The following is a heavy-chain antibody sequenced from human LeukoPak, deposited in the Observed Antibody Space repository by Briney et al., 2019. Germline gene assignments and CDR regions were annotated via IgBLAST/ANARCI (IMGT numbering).Heavy chain of an antibody. Sequence: GGSLRLSCAASGFTFSSYWMSWVRQAPGKGLEWVANIKQDGSEKYYVDSVKGRFTISRDNAKNSLYLQMNSLRAEDTAVYYCARESLTNIVVVPADYWGQGTLVTVSS. V-gene: IGHV3-7*01. CDR2: IKQDGSEK. CDR1: GFTFSSYW. CDR3: ARESLTNIVVVPADY. D-gene: IGHD2-2*01. J-gene: IGHJ4*02.